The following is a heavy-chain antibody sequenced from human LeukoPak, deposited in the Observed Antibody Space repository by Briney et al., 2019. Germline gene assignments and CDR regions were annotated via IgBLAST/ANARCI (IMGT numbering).Heavy chain of an antibody. J-gene: IGHJ4*02. CDR3: ARDLASGWYFFDY. Sequence: PGGSLRLSCAASGFTFRSYDMSWVRQAPGKGLEWVSTISGSGGTTYYADSVKSRLTISRDNSKNTLYLQMNSLRAEDTAVYYCARDLASGWYFFDYWGQGTLVTVSS. V-gene: IGHV3-23*01. CDR1: GFTFRSYD. D-gene: IGHD6-19*01. CDR2: ISGSGGTT.